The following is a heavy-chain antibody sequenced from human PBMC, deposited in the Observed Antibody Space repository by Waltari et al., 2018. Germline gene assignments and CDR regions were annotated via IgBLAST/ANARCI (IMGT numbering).Heavy chain of an antibody. D-gene: IGHD3-10*01. V-gene: IGHV4-61*02. CDR3: ARSPRVRMVRGVFNWFDP. CDR2: IYTSGST. CDR1: GGSISSGSYY. J-gene: IGHJ5*02. Sequence: QVQLQESGPGLVKPSQTLSLTCTVSGGSISSGSYYWSWIRQPAGKGLEWIGRIYTSGSTNYNPSLKSRVTISVDTSKNQFSLKLSSVTAADTAVYYCARSPRVRMVRGVFNWFDPWGQGTLVTVSS.